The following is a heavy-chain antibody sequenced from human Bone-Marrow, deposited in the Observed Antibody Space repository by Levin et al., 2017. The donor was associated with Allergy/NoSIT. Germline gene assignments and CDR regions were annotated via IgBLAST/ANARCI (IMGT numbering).Heavy chain of an antibody. D-gene: IGHD2-15*01. CDR2: IISILRTT. V-gene: IGHV1-69*08. CDR3: AEGLGYCSPNSCLNFRLDS. CDR1: GNTFSSYT. Sequence: SVKVSCKASGNTFSSYTFTWVRQAPGQGLEWMGRIISILRTTNYAQRFQGRITITADTSTSTTYMELSSLRPEDAAVYYFAEGLGYCSPNSCLNFRLDSWGQGTLVTVSS. J-gene: IGHJ4*02.